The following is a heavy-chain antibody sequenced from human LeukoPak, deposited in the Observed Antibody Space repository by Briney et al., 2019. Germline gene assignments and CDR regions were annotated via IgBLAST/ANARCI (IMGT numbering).Heavy chain of an antibody. CDR3: ARDGGDIVVVPAAIGGGNFDY. V-gene: IGHV3-23*01. Sequence: GGSLRLSCAASGFTFSDYAMNWVRQAPGKGLEWVSVISGGGGGTYYADSVRGRFTISRDNSKDTLYLQMNSLRAEDTAVYYCARDGGDIVVVPAAIGGGNFDYWGQGTLVTVSS. CDR2: ISGGGGGT. CDR1: GFTFSDYA. D-gene: IGHD2-2*01. J-gene: IGHJ4*02.